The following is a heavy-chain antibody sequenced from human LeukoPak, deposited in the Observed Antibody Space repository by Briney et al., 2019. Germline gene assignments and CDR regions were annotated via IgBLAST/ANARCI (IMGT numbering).Heavy chain of an antibody. J-gene: IGHJ4*02. CDR2: INPNSGGT. CDR3: AREFYSYYESSGYYFDY. V-gene: IGHV1-2*02. CDR1: GYTLTSYY. D-gene: IGHD3-22*01. Sequence: ASVKGSCKASGYTLTSYYMHWVRQAPGQGLEWMGWINPNSGGTNYAQKFQGRVTMTRDTSISTAYMELSRLRSDDTAVYYCAREFYSYYESSGYYFDYWGQGTLVTVSS.